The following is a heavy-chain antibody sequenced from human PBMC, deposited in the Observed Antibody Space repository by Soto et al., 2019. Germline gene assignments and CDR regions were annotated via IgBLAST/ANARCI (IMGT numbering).Heavy chain of an antibody. CDR1: GYSITDSY. V-gene: IGHV4-38-2*01. CDR3: ARVHVMVVAGSTFDY. D-gene: IGHD6-19*01. J-gene: IGHJ4*01. CDR2: IYHSGTT. Sequence: PSETLSLTCSVSGYSITDSYWGWIRQSPGKGPEWIASIYHSGTTFYNPSLKSRVTLSLDTSSSHFSLRLRSVTAADTAVYYCARVHVMVVAGSTFDYWGRGTLVTVSS.